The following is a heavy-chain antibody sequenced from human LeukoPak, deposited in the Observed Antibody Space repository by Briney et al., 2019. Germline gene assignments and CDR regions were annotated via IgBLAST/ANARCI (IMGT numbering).Heavy chain of an antibody. CDR3: ARPYYGHSVGDAYDV. D-gene: IGHD4-17*01. V-gene: IGHV4-59*01. CDR2: ISNTGNT. Sequence: PSETLSLTCSVARVSINDYYWTWIRQPPGKGLEWMGYISNTGNTNCNPSLRRRVPTSIETPTTQCSLKVDSVTAADTAVYYCARPYYGHSVGDAYDVWGQGTLVTVSS. CDR1: RVSINDYY. J-gene: IGHJ3*01.